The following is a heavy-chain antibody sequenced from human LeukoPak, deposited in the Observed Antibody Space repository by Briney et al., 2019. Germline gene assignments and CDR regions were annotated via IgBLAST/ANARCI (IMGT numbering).Heavy chain of an antibody. V-gene: IGHV3-23*01. Sequence: GGSLRLSRAASGFTFSSYAMSWVRQAPGKGLEWVSAISGSGGSTYYADSVKGRFTISRDNSKNTLYLQMNSLRAEDTAVYYCAKDDTYYDSSGYYVGWGQGTLVTVSS. D-gene: IGHD3-22*01. J-gene: IGHJ4*02. CDR1: GFTFSSYA. CDR2: ISGSGGST. CDR3: AKDDTYYDSSGYYVG.